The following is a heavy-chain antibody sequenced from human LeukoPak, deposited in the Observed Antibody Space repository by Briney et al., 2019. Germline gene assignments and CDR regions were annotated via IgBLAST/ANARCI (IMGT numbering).Heavy chain of an antibody. V-gene: IGHV1-8*01. CDR3: ARGEYSSSWYPLDY. J-gene: IGHJ4*02. Sequence: ASVKVSCKTSGYTFIGYDINWVRQAPGQGLEWMGWMKSNSGDTHFAQKFQGRLTMTRNTSISTAFMELSSLRSEDTAAYYCARGEYSSSWYPLDYWGQGSLVTVSS. D-gene: IGHD6-13*01. CDR1: GYTFIGYD. CDR2: MKSNSGDT.